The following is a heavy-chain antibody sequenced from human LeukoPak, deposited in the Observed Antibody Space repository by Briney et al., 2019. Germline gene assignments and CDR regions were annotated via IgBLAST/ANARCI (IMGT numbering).Heavy chain of an antibody. J-gene: IGHJ4*02. CDR1: GFTFSSYA. D-gene: IGHD3-10*01. V-gene: IGHV3-23*01. Sequence: GGSLRLSCAASGFTFSSYAMSWVRQAPGKGLEWVSAISGSGGSTYYADSVKGRFTISRDNSKNTLYLQMNSLRAEDTAVYYCAKDLSWFGELMSTLYWGQGTLVTVSS. CDR2: ISGSGGST. CDR3: AKDLSWFGELMSTLY.